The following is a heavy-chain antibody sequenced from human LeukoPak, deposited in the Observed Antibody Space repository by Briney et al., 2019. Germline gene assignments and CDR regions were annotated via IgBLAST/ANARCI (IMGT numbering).Heavy chain of an antibody. CDR3: ARVWKIAGSNNFDY. D-gene: IGHD4-11*01. J-gene: IGHJ4*02. CDR1: GGTFSSYA. V-gene: IGHV1-18*01. Sequence: AASVKVSCKASGGTFSSYAISWVRQAPGQGLEWMGWISAYNGNTNYAQKLQGRVTMTTDTSTSTAYMELRSLRSDDTAVYYCARVWKIAGSNNFDYWGQGTLVTVSS. CDR2: ISAYNGNT.